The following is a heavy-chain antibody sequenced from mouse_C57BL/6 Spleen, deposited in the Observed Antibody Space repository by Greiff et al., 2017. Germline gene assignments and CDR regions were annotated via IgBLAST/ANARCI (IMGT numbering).Heavy chain of an antibody. CDR3: ARDQLCDY. V-gene: IGHV5-4*01. J-gene: IGHJ2*01. Sequence: EVKLMESGGGLVKPGGSLKLSCAASGFTFSSYALSWFRQTPEKRLEWVATMSDGGSYTSYPDNVKGRFTISRDNAKNNLYLQMSHLKSEDTAMYYCARDQLCDYWGQGTTLTVSS. D-gene: IGHD4-1*02. CDR2: MSDGGSYT. CDR1: GFTFSSYA.